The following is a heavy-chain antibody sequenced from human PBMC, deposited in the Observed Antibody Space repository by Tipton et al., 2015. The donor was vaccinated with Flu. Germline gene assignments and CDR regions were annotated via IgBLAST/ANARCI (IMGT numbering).Heavy chain of an antibody. CDR2: ISGSGGST. CDR1: GFTFSSYA. CDR3: AKDPLYDSSGIDAFDI. V-gene: IGHV3-23*01. J-gene: IGHJ3*02. D-gene: IGHD3-22*01. Sequence: SLRLSCAASGFTFSSYAMSWVRLAPGKGLEWVSAISGSGGSTYYADSVKGRFTISRDNSKNTLYLQMNSLRAEDTAVYYCAKDPLYDSSGIDAFDIWGQGTMVTVSS.